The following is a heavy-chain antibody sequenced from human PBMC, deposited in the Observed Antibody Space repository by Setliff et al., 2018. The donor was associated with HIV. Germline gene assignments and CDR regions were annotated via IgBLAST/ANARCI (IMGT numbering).Heavy chain of an antibody. D-gene: IGHD3-22*01. V-gene: IGHV4-4*02. CDR2: IYHSGST. Sequence: PSETLSLTCAVSGGSISSSNWWSWVRQPPGKGLEWIGEIYHSGSTYYNPSLRSRVTLSVDTSKKQFSLKLSSITAADTAVYFCARAADYYDSSGYWAPPRYFDYWGQGTLVTVSS. CDR3: ARAADYYDSSGYWAPPRYFDY. J-gene: IGHJ4*02. CDR1: GGSISSSNW.